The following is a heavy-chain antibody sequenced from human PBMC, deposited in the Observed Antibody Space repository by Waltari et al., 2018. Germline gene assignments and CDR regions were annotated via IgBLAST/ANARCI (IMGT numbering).Heavy chain of an antibody. CDR3: ARDRTTMAARPGDY. CDR1: GYIFTNQS. J-gene: IGHJ4*02. Sequence: QVLLVQSGAAVRKPRASVTVYCKAPGYIFTNQSLHWVRQAPGQGPEWMGWVNPDTGNANYAHNFRGRVTMTWDTSINTAFMDLSGLKSDDTAVYYCARDRTTMAARPGDYWGQGTLVTVSS. CDR2: VNPDTGNA. V-gene: IGHV1-2*02. D-gene: IGHD6-6*01.